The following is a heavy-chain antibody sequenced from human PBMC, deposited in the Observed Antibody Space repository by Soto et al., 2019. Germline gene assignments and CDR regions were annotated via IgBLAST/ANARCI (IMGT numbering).Heavy chain of an antibody. J-gene: IGHJ4*02. CDR3: ARRDYPGAGYYFDY. Sequence: QVQLVQSGAEVKKPGASVKVSCKASGYTFTSYYMHWVRQAPGQGLEWMGTINPSGGSTSYAQKFQGRVTMTRDTSTSTVYMEMRSLRSEDTAVYYCARRDYPGAGYYFDYWGQGTLVTVSS. CDR1: GYTFTSYY. V-gene: IGHV1-46*01. CDR2: INPSGGST. D-gene: IGHD4-17*01.